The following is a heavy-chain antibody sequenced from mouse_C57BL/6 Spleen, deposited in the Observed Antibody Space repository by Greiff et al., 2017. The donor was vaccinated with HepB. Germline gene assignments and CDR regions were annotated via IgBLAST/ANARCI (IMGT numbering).Heavy chain of an antibody. CDR2: INPGSGGT. D-gene: IGHD1-1*01. Sequence: VQLQQSGAELVRPGTSVKVSCKASGYAFTNYLIEWVKQRPGQGLEWIGVINPGSGGTNYNEKFKGKATLTADKSSSTAYMQLSSLTSEDSAVYFCARDDYGSSYRYFDVWGTGTTVTVSS. V-gene: IGHV1-54*01. CDR3: ARDDYGSSYRYFDV. CDR1: GYAFTNYL. J-gene: IGHJ1*03.